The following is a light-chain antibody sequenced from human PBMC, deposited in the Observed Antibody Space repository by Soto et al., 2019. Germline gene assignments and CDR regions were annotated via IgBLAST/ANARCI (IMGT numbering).Light chain of an antibody. J-gene: IGLJ1*01. V-gene: IGLV2-14*01. CDR1: SSDVGSYNH. Sequence: QSALTQPASVTGSPGQSITISCTGTSSDVGSYNHVSWYQQYPGTAPRLIIYEVTNRPSGVSDRFSGSKSGSTASLTISGLQPEDDADYYCTSYTSRRSCVFGTGTKVTVL. CDR3: TSYTSRRSCV. CDR2: EVT.